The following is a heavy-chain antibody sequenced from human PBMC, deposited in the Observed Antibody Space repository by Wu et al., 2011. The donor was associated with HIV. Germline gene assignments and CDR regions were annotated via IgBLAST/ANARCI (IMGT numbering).Heavy chain of an antibody. Sequence: QVQLVQSGAEVKKPGASVKVSCKASGYIFTSYGINWVRQAPGQGLEWMGWISAYNGDTDYVQKFEGRVTMTTDTSTSTAYMDLRSLTSDDTAVYYCARDLGGADFDYWGQGTLATVSS. J-gene: IGHJ4*02. V-gene: IGHV1-18*01. CDR3: ARDLGGADFDY. CDR1: GYIFTSYG. D-gene: IGHD1-26*01. CDR2: ISAYNGDT.